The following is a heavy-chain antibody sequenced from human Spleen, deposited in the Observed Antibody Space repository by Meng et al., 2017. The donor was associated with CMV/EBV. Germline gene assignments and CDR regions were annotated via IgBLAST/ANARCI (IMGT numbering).Heavy chain of an antibody. CDR3: AREIVGALDY. CDR1: GFIFSRNW. CDR2: ISYDGSYK. J-gene: IGHJ4*02. V-gene: IGHV3-30-3*01. D-gene: IGHD1-26*01. Sequence: GESLKISCAASGFIFSRNWMSWVRQAPGKGLEWMAVISYDGSYKYYGDSVKGRFTVSRDNSKNTLYLQMNNLRPEDTAVYYCAREIVGALDYWGQGTLVTVSS.